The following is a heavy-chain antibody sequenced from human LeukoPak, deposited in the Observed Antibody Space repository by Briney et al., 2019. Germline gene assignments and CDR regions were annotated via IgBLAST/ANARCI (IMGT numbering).Heavy chain of an antibody. J-gene: IGHJ4*02. Sequence: KTGGSLRLSCAASGFNFSSYSMNWVRQAPGKGLDWVSSINIISSDIFYEDSVKGRFTISRANAKNSLYLQMNSLRAEVTAVYYCATAFDYAFDYWGQGTLVTVSS. CDR1: GFNFSSYS. CDR3: ATAFDYAFDY. CDR2: INIISSDI. D-gene: IGHD4-17*01. V-gene: IGHV3-21*01.